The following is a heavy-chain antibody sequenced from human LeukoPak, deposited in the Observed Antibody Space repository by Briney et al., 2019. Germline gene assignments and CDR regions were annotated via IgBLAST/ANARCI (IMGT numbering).Heavy chain of an antibody. D-gene: IGHD6-13*01. CDR2: ISSSSRYI. Sequence: GGSLRLSCAASGFTFSSYSMNWVRQAPGKGLEWVSSISSSSRYIYYADSVKGRFTISRDNAKNSLYLQMNSLRAEDTAVYYCARDGVAAAGCNWFDPWGQGTLVTVSS. J-gene: IGHJ5*02. CDR1: GFTFSSYS. CDR3: ARDGVAAAGCNWFDP. V-gene: IGHV3-21*01.